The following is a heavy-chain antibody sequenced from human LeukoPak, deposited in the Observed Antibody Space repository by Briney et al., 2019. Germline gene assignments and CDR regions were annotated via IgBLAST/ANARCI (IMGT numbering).Heavy chain of an antibody. CDR1: GGSISSTSYY. Sequence: SETLPLTCTVSGGSISSTSYYWGWIRQPPGKGLEWIGSIYYSGSTYYNPSLKSRVTISVDTSKNQFSLKLSSVTAADTAVYYCASTFGSHTHHPALFDYWGQGTLVTVSS. CDR3: ASTFGSHTHHPALFDY. J-gene: IGHJ4*02. V-gene: IGHV4-39*01. CDR2: IYYSGST. D-gene: IGHD2/OR15-2a*01.